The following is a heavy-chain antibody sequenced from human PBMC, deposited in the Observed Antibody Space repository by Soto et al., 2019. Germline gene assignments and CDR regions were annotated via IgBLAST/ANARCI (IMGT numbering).Heavy chain of an antibody. J-gene: IGHJ5*02. Sequence: GASVKVSCKASGYTFTGYYMHWVRQAPGQGLEWMGWINPNSGGTNYAQKFQGWVTMTRDTSISTAYMELSRLRSDDTAVYYCARESHYYDSSRYYFLNREDKSDTWFDPWGQGTLVTVSS. V-gene: IGHV1-2*04. CDR3: ARESHYYDSSRYYFLNREDKSDTWFDP. CDR2: INPNSGGT. CDR1: GYTFTGYY. D-gene: IGHD3-22*01.